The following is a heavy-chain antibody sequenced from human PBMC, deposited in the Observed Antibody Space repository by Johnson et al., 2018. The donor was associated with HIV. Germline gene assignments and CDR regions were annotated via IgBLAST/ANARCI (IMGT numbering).Heavy chain of an antibody. CDR2: IYSGGST. Sequence: VQLVESGGGVVQPGRSLRLSCAASGFTVSSNYMSWVRQAPGKGLEWVSVIYSGGSTYYADSVKGRFTISRDNSKNTLYLQMNSLRAEDTALYYCAKDLFYDPHAFDIWGQGTMVTVSS. V-gene: IGHV3-53*01. CDR1: GFTVSSNY. J-gene: IGHJ3*02. D-gene: IGHD2/OR15-2a*01. CDR3: AKDLFYDPHAFDI.